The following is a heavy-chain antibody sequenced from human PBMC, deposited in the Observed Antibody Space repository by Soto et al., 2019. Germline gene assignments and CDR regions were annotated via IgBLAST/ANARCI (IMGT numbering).Heavy chain of an antibody. V-gene: IGHV3-7*01. CDR3: ARDEGRYDILTGYYFDAFDI. CDR2: IKQDGSEK. J-gene: IGHJ3*02. CDR1: GFTFSSYW. D-gene: IGHD3-9*01. Sequence: GGSLRLSCAASGFTFSSYWMSWVRQAPGKGLEWVANIKQDGSEKYYVDSVKGRFTISRDNAKNSLYLQMNSLRAEDTAVYYCARDEGRYDILTGYYFDAFDIWGQGTMVTVSS.